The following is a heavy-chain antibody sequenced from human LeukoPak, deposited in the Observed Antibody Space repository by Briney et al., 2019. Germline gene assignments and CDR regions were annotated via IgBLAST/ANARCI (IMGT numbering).Heavy chain of an antibody. CDR3: ARFPNFYDSSHIQY. J-gene: IGHJ1*01. CDR2: VYPSGYA. V-gene: IGHV4-61*02. Sequence: SQTLSLTCTVSGDSISSSTYYWNWIRQPAGKGLEWIGRVYPSGYANYNSSLESRVTISVDTSKNQFSLKMTSVTAADTAVYFCARFPNFYDSSHIQYWGQGTLVTVSS. D-gene: IGHD3-22*01. CDR1: GDSISSSTYY.